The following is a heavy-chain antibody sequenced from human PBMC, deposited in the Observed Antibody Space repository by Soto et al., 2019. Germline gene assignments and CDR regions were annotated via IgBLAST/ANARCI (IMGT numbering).Heavy chain of an antibody. Sequence: TGGSLRLSCAASGFKFSNYWMSWVRQAPGKGLEWVSNIKHDTSEAHYADSVKGRFTITRDNIKNFLFLQMNGLRADDTASYYCARDGLLFSGPYRPSRFDYWGLGTLVTVSS. V-gene: IGHV3-7*03. CDR1: GFKFSNYW. D-gene: IGHD3-16*02. CDR2: IKHDTSEA. CDR3: ARDGLLFSGPYRPSRFDY. J-gene: IGHJ4*02.